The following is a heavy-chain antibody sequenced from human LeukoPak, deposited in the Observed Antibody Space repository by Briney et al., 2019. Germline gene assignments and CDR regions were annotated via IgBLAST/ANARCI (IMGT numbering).Heavy chain of an antibody. D-gene: IGHD2-15*01. CDR3: AKAKGVVVVAATDY. CDR1: GFTFDDYA. V-gene: IGHV3-9*01. CDR2: ISWNSGII. J-gene: IGHJ4*02. Sequence: GRSLRLSCAASGFTFDDYAMHWVRQTPGKGLEWVSGISWNSGIIGYADSVKGRFTISRDNSKNTLYLQMNSLRAEDTAVYYCAKAKGVVVVAATDYWGQGTLVTVSS.